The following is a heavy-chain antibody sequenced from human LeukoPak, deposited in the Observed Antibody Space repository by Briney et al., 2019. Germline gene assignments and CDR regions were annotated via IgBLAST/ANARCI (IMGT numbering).Heavy chain of an antibody. CDR1: GFTFSSYG. D-gene: IGHD5-18*01. CDR3: ASGRGYRYYYGMDV. V-gene: IGHV3-33*01. CDR2: IWYDGSNK. J-gene: IGHJ6*04. Sequence: GRSLRLSCAASGFTFSSYGMHWVRQAPGKGLEWVAVIWYDGSNKYYADSVKGRFTISRDNSKNTLYLQMNSLRAEDTAVYYCASGRGYRYYYGMDVWGKGTTVTDSS.